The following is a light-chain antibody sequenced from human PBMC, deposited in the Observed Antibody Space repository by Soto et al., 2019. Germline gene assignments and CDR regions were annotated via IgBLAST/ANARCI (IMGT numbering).Light chain of an antibody. CDR1: QSVSSW. J-gene: IGKJ1*01. V-gene: IGKV1-5*03. Sequence: DIQMTQSPSTLSASEGDRATITCRASQSVSSWLAWFQQKPGKAPKLLIYKASSLPSGVSSRFSGGGSGTEFTLTISSLPPDDFATYYCQQYKTYWTFGPGTKVDIK. CDR3: QQYKTYWT. CDR2: KAS.